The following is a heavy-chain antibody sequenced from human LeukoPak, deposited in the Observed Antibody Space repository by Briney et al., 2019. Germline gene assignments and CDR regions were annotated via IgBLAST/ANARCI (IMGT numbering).Heavy chain of an antibody. CDR3: ARDLRPYCGGDCRSNWYFDL. V-gene: IGHV3-23*01. CDR2: ISGSGGST. Sequence: GGTLRLSCAASGFTFSSYGMSWVRQAPGKGLEWVSGISGSGGSTYYADSVKGRFTISRDNSKNTLYLQMNSLRAEDTAVYYCARDLRPYCGGDCRSNWYFDLWGRGTLVTVSS. CDR1: GFTFSSYG. D-gene: IGHD2-21*02. J-gene: IGHJ2*01.